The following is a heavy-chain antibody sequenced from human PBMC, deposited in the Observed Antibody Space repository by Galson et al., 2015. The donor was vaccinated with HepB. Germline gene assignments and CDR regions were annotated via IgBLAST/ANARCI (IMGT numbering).Heavy chain of an antibody. CDR1: GYTFSTYG. CDR3: ARGGVATIGGPTFDY. D-gene: IGHD5-12*01. J-gene: IGHJ4*02. Sequence: SVKVSCKASGYTFSTYGISWVRQAPGQGLEWMGRISGYNGNTNYALKLQGRVTMTTDTSTSTVYMEVRSLRYDDTAVYYCARGGVATIGGPTFDYWGQGTLVTVSS. CDR2: ISGYNGNT. V-gene: IGHV1-18*01.